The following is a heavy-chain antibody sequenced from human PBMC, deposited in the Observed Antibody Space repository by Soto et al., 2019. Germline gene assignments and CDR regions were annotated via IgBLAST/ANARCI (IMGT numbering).Heavy chain of an antibody. V-gene: IGHV3-74*01. CDR2: INSDGSST. CDR3: AGTSLTTTVVTLAF. Sequence: EVQLVESGGGLVQPGGSLRLSCAASGFTFSSYWMHWVRQAPGKGLVWVSRINSDGSSTSYADSVKGRFTISRDNAKNNLYLHMNSLRAEDTAVYYCAGTSLTTTVVTLAFWGQGTLVTVSS. CDR1: GFTFSSYW. J-gene: IGHJ4*02. D-gene: IGHD4-17*01.